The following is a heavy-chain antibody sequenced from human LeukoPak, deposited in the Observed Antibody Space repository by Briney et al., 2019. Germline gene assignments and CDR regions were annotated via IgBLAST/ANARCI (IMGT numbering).Heavy chain of an antibody. J-gene: IGHJ4*02. Sequence: GGSLRLSCAASGFTFSSYSMNWVRQSPGKGLEWVSYISSSSSTIYYADSVKGRFTISRDNAEDSLFLQMNSLSAEDTAVYYCARGDCNGGSCYLSLTTIDYWGQGTLVTVSS. CDR2: ISSSSSTI. D-gene: IGHD2-15*01. CDR3: ARGDCNGGSCYLSLTTIDY. CDR1: GFTFSSYS. V-gene: IGHV3-48*01.